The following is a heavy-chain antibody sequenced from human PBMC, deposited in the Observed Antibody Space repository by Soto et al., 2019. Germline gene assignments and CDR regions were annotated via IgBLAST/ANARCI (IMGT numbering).Heavy chain of an antibody. CDR3: ARALTGDVGDAFDI. CDR2: INHSGST. CDR1: GGSFSGYY. D-gene: IGHD7-27*01. V-gene: IGHV4-34*01. Sequence: SQTLSLTCAVYGGSFSGYYWSWIRQPPGKGLEWIGEINHSGSTNYNPSLKSRVTRSVDTSKNQFSLKLSSVTAADTAVYYCARALTGDVGDAFDIWGQGTMVTVSS. J-gene: IGHJ3*02.